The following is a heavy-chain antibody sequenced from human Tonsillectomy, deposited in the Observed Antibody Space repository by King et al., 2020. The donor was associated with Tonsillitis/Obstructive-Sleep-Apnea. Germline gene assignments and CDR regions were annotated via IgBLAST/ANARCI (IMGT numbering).Heavy chain of an antibody. J-gene: IGHJ4*02. Sequence: HVQLVESGGGLVKPGGSLRLSCAASGFTFSDYYMSWIRQAAGKGLEWVSYISSSNTYTNYADSVKGRFTISRDNAKNSLYLQMNSLRAEDTAVYYCARGSRYCNGGSCYSFFDYWGQGTLVTVSS. CDR3: ARGSRYCNGGSCYSFFDY. CDR1: GFTFSDYY. V-gene: IGHV3-11*05. D-gene: IGHD2-15*01. CDR2: ISSSNTYT.